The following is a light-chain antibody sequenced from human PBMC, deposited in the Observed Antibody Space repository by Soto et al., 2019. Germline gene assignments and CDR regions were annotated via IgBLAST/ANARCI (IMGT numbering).Light chain of an antibody. CDR1: QTVTSNY. CDR2: GAS. V-gene: IGKV3-20*01. Sequence: EIVLQQSPGTLSLSPGESSTLSGRASQTVTSNYLAWYQQKPGQAPRLLIYGASGRATGIPDRFSGSGSGTDFTLTISRVEPEDFAVYYCQQYGSSPRTVGHGNKVDIK. J-gene: IGKJ1*01. CDR3: QQYGSSPRT.